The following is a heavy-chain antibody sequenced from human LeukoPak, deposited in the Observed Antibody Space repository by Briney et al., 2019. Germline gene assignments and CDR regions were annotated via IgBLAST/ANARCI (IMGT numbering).Heavy chain of an antibody. CDR3: ARGSVSGYSYGYWRY. CDR2: INHSGST. Sequence: SETLSFTCAVYGGSFSGYYWSWIRQPPGKGLEWIGEINHSGSTNYNPSLKSRVTISVDTSKNQFSLKLSSVTAADTAVYYCARGSVSGYSYGYWRYWGQGTLVTVSS. J-gene: IGHJ4*02. D-gene: IGHD5-18*01. CDR1: GGSFSGYY. V-gene: IGHV4-34*01.